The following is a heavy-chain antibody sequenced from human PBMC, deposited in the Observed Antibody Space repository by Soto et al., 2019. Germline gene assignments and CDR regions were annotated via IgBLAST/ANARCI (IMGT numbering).Heavy chain of an antibody. D-gene: IGHD5-18*01. J-gene: IGHJ6*02. CDR2: ISGSGGST. V-gene: IGHV3-23*01. CDR3: AKWSRRYSYSYYYYGMDG. Sequence: GGSLRLSCAASGFTFSSYAMSWVRQAPGKGLEWVSAISGSGGSTYYADSVKGRFTISRDNSKNTLYLQMNSLRAEDTAVYYCAKWSRRYSYSYYYYGMDGWGQGTTVTVYS. CDR1: GFTFSSYA.